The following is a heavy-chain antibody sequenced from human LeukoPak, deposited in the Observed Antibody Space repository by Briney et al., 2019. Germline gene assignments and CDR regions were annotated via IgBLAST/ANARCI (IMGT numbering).Heavy chain of an antibody. D-gene: IGHD1-1*01. V-gene: IGHV5-51*01. CDR3: ARRDGGGWKDYYYGMDV. CDR1: GYSFTSYW. CDR2: IYPDDSDT. Sequence: GESLKISCKGSGYSFTSYWVGWVRQMPGKGLEWMGIIYPDDSDTRYSPSFQGQVTISADKSISTAYLQWSSLKASDTAMYFCARRDGGGWKDYYYGMDVWGQGTTVTVSS. J-gene: IGHJ6*02.